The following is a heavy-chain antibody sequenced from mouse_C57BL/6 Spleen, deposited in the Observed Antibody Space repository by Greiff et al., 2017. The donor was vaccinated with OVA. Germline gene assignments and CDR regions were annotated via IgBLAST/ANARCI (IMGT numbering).Heavy chain of an antibody. CDR3: ARSGSRGDWYFDG. CDR2: ISSGSSTI. Sequence: EVQLVESGGGLVKPGGSLKLSCAASGFTFSDYGMHWVRQAPEQGLEWVAYISSGSSTIYYADTVKGRFTISTDNAKNTLSLQMTSLTSEETAMYYCARSGSRGDWYFDGWGTGTTVTVSS. D-gene: IGHD1-1*01. V-gene: IGHV5-17*01. CDR1: GFTFSDYG. J-gene: IGHJ1*03.